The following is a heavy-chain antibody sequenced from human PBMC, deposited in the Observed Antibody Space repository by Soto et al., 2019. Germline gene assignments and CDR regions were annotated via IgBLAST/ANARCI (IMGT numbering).Heavy chain of an antibody. Sequence: SVKVSCKASGVTFSNYAISWVRQAPGQGLEWMGGIIPIFAKANYAQQIQGRVTITADESTSTAYMELSSLRSEDTAVYYCARGSTYYDVLTAYSRYYFDYWGLGTLVTVSS. CDR3: ARGSTYYDVLTAYSRYYFDY. CDR2: IIPIFAKA. V-gene: IGHV1-69*13. D-gene: IGHD3-9*01. CDR1: GVTFSNYA. J-gene: IGHJ4*02.